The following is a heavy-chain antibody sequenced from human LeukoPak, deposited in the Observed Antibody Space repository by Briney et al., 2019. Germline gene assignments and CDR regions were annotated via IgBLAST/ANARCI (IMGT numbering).Heavy chain of an antibody. D-gene: IGHD4-17*01. CDR1: GGSFSGYY. Sequence: SETLSLTCAVYGGSFSGYYWSWIRQPPGKGLEGIGEINHSGSTNYNPSLKTRVTISVDTSKNQFSLKLSSVTAADTAVYYCARPMTTVTTWEKNAFDIWGQGTMVTVSS. V-gene: IGHV4-34*01. J-gene: IGHJ3*02. CDR3: ARPMTTVTTWEKNAFDI. CDR2: INHSGST.